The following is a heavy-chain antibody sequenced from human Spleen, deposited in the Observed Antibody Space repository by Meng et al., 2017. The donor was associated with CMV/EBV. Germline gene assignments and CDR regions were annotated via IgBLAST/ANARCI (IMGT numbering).Heavy chain of an antibody. CDR2: MNPNSGNT. V-gene: IGHV1-8*03. Sequence: YTFTSYDINWVRQATGQGLEWMGWMNPNSGNTGYAQNFQGRVTITRNTSISTAYMELSSLRSEDTAVYYCARARIAVAGRKGSYYFDYWGQGTLVTVSS. CDR3: ARARIAVAGRKGSYYFDY. CDR1: YTFTSYD. D-gene: IGHD6-19*01. J-gene: IGHJ4*02.